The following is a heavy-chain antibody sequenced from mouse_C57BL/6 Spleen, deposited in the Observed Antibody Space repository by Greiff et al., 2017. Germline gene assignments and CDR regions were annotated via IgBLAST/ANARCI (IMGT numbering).Heavy chain of an antibody. J-gene: IGHJ2*01. CDR3: ARERAGRRYFDY. Sequence: EVNVVESGGGLVKPGGSLKLSCAASGFTFSDYGMHWVRQAPEKGLEWVAYISSGSSTIYYADTVKGRFTISRDNAKNTLFLQMTSLRSEDTAMYYCARERAGRRYFDYWGQGTTRTVSS. CDR1: GFTFSDYG. D-gene: IGHD3-3*01. CDR2: ISSGSSTI. V-gene: IGHV5-17*01.